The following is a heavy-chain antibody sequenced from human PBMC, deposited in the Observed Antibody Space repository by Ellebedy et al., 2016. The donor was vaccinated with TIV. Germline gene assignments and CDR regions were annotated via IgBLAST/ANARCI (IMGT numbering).Heavy chain of an antibody. D-gene: IGHD2-15*01. CDR1: GGTFSSYA. CDR3: ARREMVVAAIHSPYYYYYGMDV. J-gene: IGHJ6*02. CDR2: IIPIFGTA. Sequence: ASVKVSCKASGGTFSSYAISWVRQAPGQGLEWMGGIIPIFGTANYAQKFQGRVTITADKSTSTAYMELSSLRSEDTAVYYCARREMVVAAIHSPYYYYYGMDVWGQGTTVTVSS. V-gene: IGHV1-69*06.